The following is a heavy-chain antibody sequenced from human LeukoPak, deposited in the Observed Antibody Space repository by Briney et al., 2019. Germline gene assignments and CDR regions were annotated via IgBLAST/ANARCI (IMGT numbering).Heavy chain of an antibody. Sequence: ASVKVSCKASGYTFTSYDINWVRQATGQGLEWMGWMNPNSGNTGYAQKFQGRVTMTRNTSISTAYMELSSLRSEDTAVYYCACEERSITIFGVVIXRDYWGQGTLATVS. V-gene: IGHV1-8*01. D-gene: IGHD3-3*01. CDR2: MNPNSGNT. CDR1: GYTFTSYD. CDR3: ACEERSITIFGVVIXRDY. J-gene: IGHJ4*02.